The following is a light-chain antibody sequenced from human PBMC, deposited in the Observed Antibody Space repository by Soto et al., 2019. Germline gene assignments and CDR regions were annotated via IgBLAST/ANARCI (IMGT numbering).Light chain of an antibody. CDR2: EDN. V-gene: IGLV6-57*03. CDR1: SGSIASNY. CDR3: QSYDSSKEV. Sequence: NFMLTQPHSVSESPGKTVTISCTRSSGSIASNYVQWYQQRPGSAPTTVICEDNQRPSGVPDRFSGSIDSSSNSASLTISGLKTEDEAAYYCQSYDSSKEVFGGGTKVTVL. J-gene: IGLJ2*01.